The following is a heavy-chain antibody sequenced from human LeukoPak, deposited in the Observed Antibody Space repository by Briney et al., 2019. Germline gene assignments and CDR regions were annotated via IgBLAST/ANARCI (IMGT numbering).Heavy chain of an antibody. CDR2: ISSTSSVI. CDR3: ARGGAARQDH. CDR1: GFTFSNYD. J-gene: IGHJ4*02. Sequence: PGGSLRLSCAASGFTFSNYDMTWVRQAPGRGLEWVSYISSTSSVINYADSVKGRFTISRDNAKSSLYLQMNSLRDEDTAVYYCARGGAARQDHWGQGTVVTVSS. V-gene: IGHV3-48*02. D-gene: IGHD6-6*01.